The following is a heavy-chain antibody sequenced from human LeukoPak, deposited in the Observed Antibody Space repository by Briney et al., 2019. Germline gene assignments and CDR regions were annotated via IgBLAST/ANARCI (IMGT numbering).Heavy chain of an antibody. CDR2: ISYDGSNK. D-gene: IGHD6-19*01. CDR1: GFTFSSYG. CDR3: AKDKARAVAGSDYFDY. V-gene: IGHV3-30*18. Sequence: GSSLRLSCAASGFTFSSYGMHWVRQAPGKGLEWVAVISYDGSNKYYADSVKGRFTISRDNSKNTLYLQMNSLRAEDTAVYYCAKDKARAVAGSDYFDYWGEGTLVTVSS. J-gene: IGHJ4*02.